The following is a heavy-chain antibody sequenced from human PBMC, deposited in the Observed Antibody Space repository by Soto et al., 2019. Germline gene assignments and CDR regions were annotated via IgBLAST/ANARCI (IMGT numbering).Heavy chain of an antibody. Sequence: QVQLQESGPGLVKPSETLSLTCTVSGGSISSYYWSWIRQPPGKGLEWIGYIYYSGSTTYNPSLKSRVTISVDTSKNQFSLKLSSVTAADTAVYYCARDVGYGYYVNWFDPWGQGTLGTVSS. CDR2: IYYSGST. CDR3: ARDVGYGYYVNWFDP. J-gene: IGHJ5*02. CDR1: GGSISSYY. V-gene: IGHV4-59*01. D-gene: IGHD5-12*01.